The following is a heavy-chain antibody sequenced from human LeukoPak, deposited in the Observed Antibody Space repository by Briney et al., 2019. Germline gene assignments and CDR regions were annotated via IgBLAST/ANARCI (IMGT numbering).Heavy chain of an antibody. CDR3: ARDPRRSVVGDAFDI. V-gene: IGHV1-18*01. D-gene: IGHD6-19*01. CDR1: GYTFTSYG. Sequence: ASVKVSRKASGYTFTSYGISWVRQAPGQGLEWMGWISAYNGNTNYAQKLQGRVTMTTDTSTSTAYMELRSLRSDDTAVYYCARDPRRSVVGDAFDIWGQGTMVTVSS. CDR2: ISAYNGNT. J-gene: IGHJ3*02.